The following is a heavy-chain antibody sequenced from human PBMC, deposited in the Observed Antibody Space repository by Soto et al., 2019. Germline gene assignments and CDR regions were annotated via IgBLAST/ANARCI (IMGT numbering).Heavy chain of an antibody. CDR3: ARLVVIGNWFDP. Sequence: SETLSLTCAVYGGSFSGYYWSWIRQPPGKGLEWIGEINDSGSTNYNPSLKSRVTISVDTSKNQFSLKLSSVTAADTAVYYCARLVVIGNWFDPWGQGTLVPVSS. J-gene: IGHJ5*02. D-gene: IGHD2-8*02. V-gene: IGHV4-34*01. CDR2: INDSGST. CDR1: GGSFSGYY.